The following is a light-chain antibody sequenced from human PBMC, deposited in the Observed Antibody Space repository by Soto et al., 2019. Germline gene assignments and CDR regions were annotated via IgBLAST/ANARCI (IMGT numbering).Light chain of an antibody. J-gene: IGLJ1*01. CDR3: CSYAGSYTYV. Sequence: QSVLTQPRSVSGSPGQSVTISCTGTSSDVGGYNYVSWYQQHPGKAPKLMIYDVSKRPSGVPDRFSGSKSGNTASLSISGIQDEDEDDYSCCSYAGSYTYVFGTGTKLTVL. CDR1: SSDVGGYNY. CDR2: DVS. V-gene: IGLV2-11*01.